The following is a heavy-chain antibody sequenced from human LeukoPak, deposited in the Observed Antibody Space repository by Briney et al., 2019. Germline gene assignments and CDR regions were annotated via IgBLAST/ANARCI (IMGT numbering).Heavy chain of an antibody. V-gene: IGHV3-30*02. CDR1: GFTFNRHW. D-gene: IGHD3-22*01. CDR3: AKELNYYDSSGPRDY. J-gene: IGHJ4*02. Sequence: GGSLRLSCAASGFTFNRHWMSWVRQAPGKGLDWVAFIRYDGSNKYYADSVKGRFTISRDNSKNTLYLQMNSLRAEDTAVYYCAKELNYYDSSGPRDYWGQGTLVTVSS. CDR2: IRYDGSNK.